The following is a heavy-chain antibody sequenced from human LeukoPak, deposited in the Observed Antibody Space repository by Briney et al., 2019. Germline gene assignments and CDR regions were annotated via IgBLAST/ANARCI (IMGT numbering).Heavy chain of an antibody. CDR2: IGGDGATT. CDR3: GKEALFTSLDY. V-gene: IGHV3-43*02. J-gene: IGHJ4*02. D-gene: IGHD2/OR15-2a*01. CDR1: GFTFDDYA. Sequence: GGSLRLSCAASGFTFDDYAVHWVRQAPGKGLEWVSLIGGDGATTSYADSVKGRFTVSRDNSKNSLYLQMNSLTPEDTALYYCGKEALFTSLDYWGQGTLVTVSS.